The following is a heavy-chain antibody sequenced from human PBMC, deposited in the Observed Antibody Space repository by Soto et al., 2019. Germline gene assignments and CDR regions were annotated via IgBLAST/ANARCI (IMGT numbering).Heavy chain of an antibody. Sequence: EVQLVESGGGLVKPGGSLRLSCAASGFTFSSYSMNWVRQAPGKGLEWVSSISNSSSYIYYADSVKGRFTISRDNAKNSLYLQMNSLRAEDTAVYYCARDTDDSSGYYFPLNYFDYWGQGTLVTVSS. V-gene: IGHV3-21*01. CDR1: GFTFSSYS. CDR2: ISNSSSYI. J-gene: IGHJ4*02. D-gene: IGHD3-22*01. CDR3: ARDTDDSSGYYFPLNYFDY.